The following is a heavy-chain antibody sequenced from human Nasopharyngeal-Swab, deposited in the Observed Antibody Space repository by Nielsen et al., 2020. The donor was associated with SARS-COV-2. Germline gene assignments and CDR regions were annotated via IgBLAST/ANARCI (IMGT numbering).Heavy chain of an antibody. Sequence: SETLSLTCTVSGGSVSSGSYYWSWIRQPPGKGLEWIGYTYYSGSTNYNPSLKSRVTISVVTSKNQFSLKLSSVTAADTAVYYCARDLGYSGWFDPWGQGTLVTVSS. J-gene: IGHJ5*02. CDR2: TYYSGST. CDR3: ARDLGYSGWFDP. CDR1: GGSVSSGSYY. V-gene: IGHV4-61*01. D-gene: IGHD5-18*01.